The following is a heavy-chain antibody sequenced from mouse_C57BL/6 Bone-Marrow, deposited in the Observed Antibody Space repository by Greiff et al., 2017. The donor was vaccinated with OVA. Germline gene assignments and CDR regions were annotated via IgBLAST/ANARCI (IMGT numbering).Heavy chain of an antibody. CDR3: ARAFITRFAY. J-gene: IGHJ3*01. CDR2: IYPRSGNT. CDR1: GYTFTSYG. Sequence: VMLVESGPELVKPGASVKLSCKASGYTFTSYGISWVKQRTGQGLEWIGEIYPRSGNTYYNEKFKGKATLTADKSSSTAYMELRSLTSEDSAVYFCARAFITRFAYWGQGTLVTVSA. V-gene: IGHV1-81*01. D-gene: IGHD1-1*01.